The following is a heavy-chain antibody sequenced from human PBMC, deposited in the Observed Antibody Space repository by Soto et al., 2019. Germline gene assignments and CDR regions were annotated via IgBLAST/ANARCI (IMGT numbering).Heavy chain of an antibody. CDR3: ARDGQLVDTFDY. CDR1: GFTFSSYA. D-gene: IGHD5-18*01. CDR2: ISYDGSNK. J-gene: IGHJ4*02. Sequence: QVQLVESGGGVVQPGRSLRLSCAASGFTFSSYAMHWVRQAPGKGLEWVAVISYDGSNKYYADSVKGRFTISRDNYKNTLYLQLNSLRAEATAVYYCARDGQLVDTFDYWGQGTLVTVSS. V-gene: IGHV3-30-3*01.